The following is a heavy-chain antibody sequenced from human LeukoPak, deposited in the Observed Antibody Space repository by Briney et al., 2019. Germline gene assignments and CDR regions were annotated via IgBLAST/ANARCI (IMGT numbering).Heavy chain of an antibody. CDR2: ISWNSGST. CDR3: AKDLTYYYDSGVFDY. V-gene: IGHV3-9*01. Sequence: GGSLRLSCAAFGFTFDDYAMHWVRQAPGKGLEWVSGISWNSGSTGYADSVKGRFTISRDNAKNSLYLQMNSLRAEDTALYYCAKDLTYYYDSGVFDYWGQGTLVTVSS. D-gene: IGHD3-22*01. J-gene: IGHJ4*02. CDR1: GFTFDDYA.